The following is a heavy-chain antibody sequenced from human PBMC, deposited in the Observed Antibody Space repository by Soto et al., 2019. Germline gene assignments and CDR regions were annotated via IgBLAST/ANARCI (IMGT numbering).Heavy chain of an antibody. D-gene: IGHD3-10*01. CDR1: GGSFSGYY. V-gene: IGHV4-34*01. Sequence: SETLSLTCAVYGGSFSGYYWSWIRQPPGKGLEWIGEINHSGSTNYNPSLKSRVTISVDTSKNQFSLKLSSVTAADTAVYYCARGQRGSGRYWDWGQGTLVTVSS. CDR2: INHSGST. J-gene: IGHJ4*02. CDR3: ARGQRGSGRYWD.